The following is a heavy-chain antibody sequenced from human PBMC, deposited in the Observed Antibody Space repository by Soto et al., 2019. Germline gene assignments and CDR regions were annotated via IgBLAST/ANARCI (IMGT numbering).Heavy chain of an antibody. J-gene: IGHJ5*02. CDR3: ARERPDGSRLDP. V-gene: IGHV4-30-4*01. CDR2: IYYSCST. CDR1: GGSISSGDYY. Sequence: QVQLQESGPGLVKPSQTLSLTCTVSGGSISSGDYYWSWSRQPPGKGLEWIGYIYYSCSTYYNPSLKSRVTISVDTSKNQCSLKLSSVTAADTAVYYCARERPDGSRLDPWGHGTLVTVSS. D-gene: IGHD6-13*01.